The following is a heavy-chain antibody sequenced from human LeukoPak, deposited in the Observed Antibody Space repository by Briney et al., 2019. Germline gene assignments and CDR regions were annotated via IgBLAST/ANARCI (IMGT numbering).Heavy chain of an antibody. J-gene: IGHJ4*02. CDR2: INHSGST. CDR3: AGAEQQLAPSYY. CDR1: GGSISSYY. V-gene: IGHV4-34*01. Sequence: SETLSLTCTVSGGSISSYYWSWIRQPPGKGLEWIGEINHSGSTNYNPSLKSRVTVSVDTSKNQFSLKLTSVTAADTAMYYCAGAEQQLAPSYYWGQRILVTVSS. D-gene: IGHD1-1*01.